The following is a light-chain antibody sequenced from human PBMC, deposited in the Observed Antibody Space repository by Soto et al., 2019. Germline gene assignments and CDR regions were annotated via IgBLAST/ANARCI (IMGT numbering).Light chain of an antibody. CDR3: QQYGSSPRV. CDR2: GAS. Sequence: EIVLTQSPGTLSLSPGERATLSCRASQIVSSSYLAWYQQKPGQAPRLLIYGASSRATGIPDRFSGSGSGTDFTLTISRLEPEDFAVYYCQQYGSSPRVFGGGTKVEIK. J-gene: IGKJ4*01. CDR1: QIVSSSY. V-gene: IGKV3-20*01.